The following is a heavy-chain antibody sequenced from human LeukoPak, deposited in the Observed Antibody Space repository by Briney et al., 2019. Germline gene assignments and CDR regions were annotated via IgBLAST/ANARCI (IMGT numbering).Heavy chain of an antibody. V-gene: IGHV4-59*12. CDR1: GGSISSYY. J-gene: IGHJ4*02. CDR2: IYYSGST. CDR3: ARDRGSGSYYKRFDY. Sequence: SETLSLTCTVSGGSISSYYWSWIRQPPGKGLEWIGYIYYSGSTNYNPSLKSRVTISVDKSKNQFSLKLSSVTAADTAVYYCARDRGSGSYYKRFDYWGQGTLVTVSS. D-gene: IGHD1-26*01.